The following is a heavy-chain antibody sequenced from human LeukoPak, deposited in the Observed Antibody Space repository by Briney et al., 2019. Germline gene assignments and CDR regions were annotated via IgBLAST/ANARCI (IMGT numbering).Heavy chain of an antibody. CDR2: IYSGGST. CDR3: AKVGGSSWYFDY. Sequence: GGSLRLSCAASGFTVSSNYMSWVRQAPGKGLEWVSVIYSGGSTYYADSVKGRFTISRDNSKNSLYLQMNSLRAEDTALYYCAKVGGSSWYFDYWGQGTLVTVSS. V-gene: IGHV3-53*05. CDR1: GFTVSSNY. J-gene: IGHJ4*02. D-gene: IGHD6-13*01.